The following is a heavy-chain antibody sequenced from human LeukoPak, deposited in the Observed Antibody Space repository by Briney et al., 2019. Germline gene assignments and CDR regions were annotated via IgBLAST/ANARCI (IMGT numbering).Heavy chain of an antibody. V-gene: IGHV3-48*04. Sequence: GGSLRLSCAASGFTISSYSMNWVRQAPGKGLEWVSYISSSSSTIYYADSVKGRFTISRDNAKNSLYLQMNSLRAEDTAVYYCVRAVRRSFDIWGQGTMVTVSS. D-gene: IGHD3-10*01. J-gene: IGHJ3*02. CDR3: VRAVRRSFDI. CDR1: GFTISSYS. CDR2: ISSSSSTI.